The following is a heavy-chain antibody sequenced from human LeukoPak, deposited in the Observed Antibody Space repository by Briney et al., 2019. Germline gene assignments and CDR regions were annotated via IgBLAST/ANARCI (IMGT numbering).Heavy chain of an antibody. CDR1: GGSISSGSYY. Sequence: PSETLSLTCTVSGGSISSGSYYWSWIRQPAGKGLEWIGRINTSGSTNYNPSLKSRVTISVDTSKNQFSLKLSSVTAADTAVYYCASIQSYYFDLDVWGQGTTVTVSS. V-gene: IGHV4-61*02. CDR2: INTSGST. D-gene: IGHD4-11*01. J-gene: IGHJ6*02. CDR3: ASIQSYYFDLDV.